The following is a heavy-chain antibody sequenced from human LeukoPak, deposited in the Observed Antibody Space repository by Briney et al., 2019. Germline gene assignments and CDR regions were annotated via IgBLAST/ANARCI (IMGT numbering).Heavy chain of an antibody. CDR3: ARHTGSSFTHFDY. CDR1: GGSISSGSYY. J-gene: IGHJ4*02. V-gene: IGHV4-61*02. Sequence: SETLSLTCTVSGGSISSGSYYWSWIRQPAGKGLEWIGRIYTSGSTNYNPSLKSRVTISVDTSKNQFSLKLSSVTAADTAVYYCARHTGSSFTHFDYWGQGTLVTVSS. CDR2: IYTSGST. D-gene: IGHD6-13*01.